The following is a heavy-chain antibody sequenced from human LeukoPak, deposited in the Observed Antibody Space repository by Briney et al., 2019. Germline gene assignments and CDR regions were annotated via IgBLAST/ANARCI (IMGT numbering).Heavy chain of an antibody. CDR3: ARELRGDIVDPWLQFRRGVIDY. V-gene: IGHV1-2*02. CDR2: INPNSGGT. J-gene: IGHJ4*02. Sequence: ASVKVSCKASGYIFTSYFMHWVRQAPGQGLEWMGWINPNSGGTNYAQKFQGRVTMTRDTSISTAYMELSRLRSDDTAVYYCARELRGDIVDPWLQFRRGVIDYWGQGTLVTVSS. D-gene: IGHD5-24*01. CDR1: GYIFTSYF.